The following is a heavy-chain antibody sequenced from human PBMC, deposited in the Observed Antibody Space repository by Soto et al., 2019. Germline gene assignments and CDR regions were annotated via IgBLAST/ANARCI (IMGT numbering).Heavy chain of an antibody. J-gene: IGHJ5*02. V-gene: IGHV5-51*01. CDR1: GYRFTSYW. D-gene: IGHD3-22*01. CDR3: ARKDKSGYFNWFDP. Sequence: GESLKISCTTSGYRFTSYWIAWVRQMPGKGLEWMGIIFPSDSDTRYSPSFQGQVTISADRSTSTVFLQWASLKASDTAVYFCARKDKSGYFNWFDPWGQGTLVTVSS. CDR2: IFPSDSDT.